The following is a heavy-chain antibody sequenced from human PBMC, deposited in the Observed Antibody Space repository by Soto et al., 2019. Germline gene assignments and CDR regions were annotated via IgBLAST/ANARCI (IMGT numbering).Heavy chain of an antibody. CDR3: ARGSGKLEPTDY. V-gene: IGHV4-34*01. CDR1: GGSFSGYY. J-gene: IGHJ4*02. D-gene: IGHD1-1*01. CDR2: INHSGST. Sequence: SETLSLTCAVYGGSFSGYYWSWIRQPPGKGLEWIGEINHSGSTNYNPSLKSRVTISVDTSKNQFSLKLSSVTAADTAVYYCARGSGKLEPTDYWGQGTLVTVSS.